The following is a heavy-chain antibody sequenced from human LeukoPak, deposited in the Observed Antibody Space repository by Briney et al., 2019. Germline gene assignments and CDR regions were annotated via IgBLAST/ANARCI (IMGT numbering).Heavy chain of an antibody. CDR3: ARVRGRWLQFMTDY. J-gene: IGHJ4*02. CDR2: INWNGGST. D-gene: IGHD5-24*01. CDR1: GFTLSSFG. V-gene: IGHV3-20*04. Sequence: PGGSLRLSCVASGFTLSSFGMNWVRQAPGKGLEWVSGINWNGGSTGYADSVEGRFTISRDNAKNSLYLQMNSLRAEDTALYYCARVRGRWLQFMTDYWGQGTLVTVSS.